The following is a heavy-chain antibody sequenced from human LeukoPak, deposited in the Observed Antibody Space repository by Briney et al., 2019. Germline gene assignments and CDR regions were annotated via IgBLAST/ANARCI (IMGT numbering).Heavy chain of an antibody. V-gene: IGHV3-33*01. CDR2: IWNDGSDE. D-gene: IGHD1-26*01. CDR1: GFIFSKYA. J-gene: IGHJ3*02. Sequence: GGSLRLSCAASGFIFSKYAMHWVRQTPGKGLEGVAAIWNDGSDENYADSVKGRFTISSDNSKNTLYLQMNSLRAEDTAVYYCAFEIGRSQGAFDIWGQGSMIIVSS. CDR3: AFEIGRSQGAFDI.